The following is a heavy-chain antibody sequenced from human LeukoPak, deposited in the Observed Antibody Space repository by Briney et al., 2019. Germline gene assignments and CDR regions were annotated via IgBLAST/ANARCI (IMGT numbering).Heavy chain of an antibody. CDR1: GFTFSSYS. CDR3: AKLAKYFYGSETYYFFEH. CDR2: ISSSSSYI. Sequence: GGSLRLSCAASGFTFSSYSMNWVRQAPGKGLEWVSSISSSSSYIYYADSVKGRFSISRDNAKNSLYLQMNSLRVEDTAVYYCAKLAKYFYGSETYYFFEHWGQGTPVTASS. J-gene: IGHJ4*02. V-gene: IGHV3-21*01. D-gene: IGHD3-10*01.